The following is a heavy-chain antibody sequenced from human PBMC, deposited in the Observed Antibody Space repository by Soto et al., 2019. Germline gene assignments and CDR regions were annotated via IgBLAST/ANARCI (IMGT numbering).Heavy chain of an antibody. D-gene: IGHD1-26*01. CDR1: GFTFSSYG. V-gene: IGHV3-30*18. CDR2: ISYDGSNK. J-gene: IGHJ6*02. Sequence: GGSLRLSCAASGFTFSSYGMHWVRQAPGKGLEWVAVISYDGSNKYYADSVKGRFTISRYNSKNTLYLQMNSLRAEDTAVYYCAKGGEVGATRGYYYYYGMDVWGQGTTVTVSS. CDR3: AKGGEVGATRGYYYYYGMDV.